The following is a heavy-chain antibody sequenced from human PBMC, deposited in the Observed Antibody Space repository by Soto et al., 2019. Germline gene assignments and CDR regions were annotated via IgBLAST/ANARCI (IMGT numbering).Heavy chain of an antibody. CDR2: IIPILGIA. V-gene: IGHV1-69*02. CDR3: ARSITQANDAFDI. D-gene: IGHD3-10*01. J-gene: IGHJ3*02. CDR1: GGTFSSYT. Sequence: ASMKVSCKASGGTFSSYTISWVRQAPGQGLEWMGRIIPILGIANYAQKFQGRVTITADKSTSTAYMELSSLRSEDTAVYYCARSITQANDAFDIWGQGTMVTVSS.